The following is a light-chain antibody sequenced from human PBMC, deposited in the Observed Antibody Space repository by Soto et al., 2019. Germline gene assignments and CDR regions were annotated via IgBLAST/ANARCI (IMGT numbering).Light chain of an antibody. Sequence: QSALTQPPSASGSPGQSVTISCTGTSSDVGGYNYVSWYQPHPGKAPKLMIYEVSKRPSGVPDRFSGSKSGNTASLTVSGLQAEYEADYYFSSYAGSTVVFGGGTQLTVL. CDR2: EVS. V-gene: IGLV2-8*01. CDR1: SSDVGGYNY. CDR3: SSYAGSTVV. J-gene: IGLJ2*01.